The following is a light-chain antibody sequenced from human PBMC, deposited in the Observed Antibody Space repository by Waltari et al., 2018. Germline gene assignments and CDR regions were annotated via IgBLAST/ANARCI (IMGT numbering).Light chain of an antibody. CDR3: ATWDNNLKDVV. CDR1: SSNIGNYY. V-gene: IGLV1-51*01. CDR2: DNN. J-gene: IGLJ2*01. Sequence: QSVLTQPPSVSAAPGQKVTISCSGSSSNIGNYYVSWYYQLPGAAPKLLIYDNNARPSGIPDRISASTSGTSATLGITGLQIGDEADYYCATWDNNLKDVVFGGGTKLTVL.